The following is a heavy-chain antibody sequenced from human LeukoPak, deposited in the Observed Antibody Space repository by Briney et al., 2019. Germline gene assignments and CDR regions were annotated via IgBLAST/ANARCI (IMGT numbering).Heavy chain of an antibody. CDR1: GFTFSSYS. D-gene: IGHD6-19*01. V-gene: IGHV3-21*01. CDR3: ARDWHHSSGCLDY. CDR2: ISSSSSYI. J-gene: IGHJ4*02. Sequence: GGSLRLSCAASGFTFSSYSMNWVRQAPGKGLEWVSSISSSSSYIYYADSVKGRFTISRDNAKNSLYLQMNSLRAEDTAVYYCARDWHHSSGCLDYWGQGTLVTVS.